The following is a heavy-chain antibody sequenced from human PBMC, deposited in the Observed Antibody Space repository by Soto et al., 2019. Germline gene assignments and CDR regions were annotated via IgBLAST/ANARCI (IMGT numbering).Heavy chain of an antibody. J-gene: IGHJ4*02. V-gene: IGHV1-18*01. CDR3: AREPPETPPDY. Sequence: GASVKVSCKASGYTFSDYGISWVRQAPGQGLEWMGWIGAKNGNTNFAQKFRGRVTMTTDTSTSTVYMELRSLKPDDSAVYYCAREPPETPPDYWGQGTLVTVSS. CDR2: IGAKNGNT. CDR1: GYTFSDYG.